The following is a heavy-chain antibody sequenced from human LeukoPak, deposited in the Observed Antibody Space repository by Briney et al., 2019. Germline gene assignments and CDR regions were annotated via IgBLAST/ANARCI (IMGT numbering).Heavy chain of an antibody. Sequence: GGSLRLSCAASGNYWMHWVRQAPGKGLEWVANIKQDGSEKYYVDSVKGRFTISRDNAKNSLHLQMNSLRAEDTAVYYCARVSRDGYKKGYFDYWGQGTLVTVSS. CDR2: IKQDGSEK. CDR3: ARVSRDGYKKGYFDY. J-gene: IGHJ4*02. CDR1: GNYW. D-gene: IGHD5-24*01. V-gene: IGHV3-7*01.